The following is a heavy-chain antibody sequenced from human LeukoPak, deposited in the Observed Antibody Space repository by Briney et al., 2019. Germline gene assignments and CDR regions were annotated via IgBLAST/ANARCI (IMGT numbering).Heavy chain of an antibody. V-gene: IGHV3-23*01. J-gene: IGHJ4*02. CDR2: ISGSGGST. D-gene: IGHD6-19*01. Sequence: GGSLRLSCAASGFTFSSYAMSWVRQAPGKGLEWVSAISGSGGSTYYADSVKGRFTISRDNSKNTLYLQMNSLRGEDTAVYYCAKGREQWLARFFDYWGQGTLVTVSP. CDR1: GFTFSSYA. CDR3: AKGREQWLARFFDY.